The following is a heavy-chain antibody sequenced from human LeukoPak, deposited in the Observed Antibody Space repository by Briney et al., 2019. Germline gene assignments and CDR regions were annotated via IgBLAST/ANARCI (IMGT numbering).Heavy chain of an antibody. J-gene: IGHJ5*02. D-gene: IGHD2-15*01. Sequence: SETLSLTCIVSGYSITSDYCWGWIRQAPGKGLEWIGSIAHRGSPYYNPSLQSRVTMSADTPNNQFSLRLSSVTAADTAVYYCARDGGFYYTASPNSWFDPWGQGILVTVSS. CDR1: GYSITSDYC. CDR2: IAHRGSP. V-gene: IGHV4-38-2*02. CDR3: ARDGGFYYTASPNSWFDP.